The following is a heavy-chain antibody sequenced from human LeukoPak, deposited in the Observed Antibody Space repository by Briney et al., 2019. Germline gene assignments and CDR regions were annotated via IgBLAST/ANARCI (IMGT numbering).Heavy chain of an antibody. CDR2: IIPIFGTA. D-gene: IGHD2-21*02. CDR3: ARALTYCGGDCYSPAEYYFDY. CDR1: GGTFSSYA. J-gene: IGHJ4*02. V-gene: IGHV1-69*05. Sequence: ASVKVSCKASGGTFSSYAISWVRQAPGQGLGWMGGIIPIFGTANYAQKFQGRVTITTDESTSTAYMELSSLRSEDTAVYYCARALTYCGGDCYSPAEYYFDYWGQGTLVTVSS.